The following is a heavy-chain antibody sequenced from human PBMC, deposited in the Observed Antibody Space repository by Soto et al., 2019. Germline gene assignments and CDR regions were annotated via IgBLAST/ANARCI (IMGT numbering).Heavy chain of an antibody. CDR1: GGSISSGDYY. CDR2: IYYSGST. J-gene: IGHJ5*02. Sequence: SETLCLTCTVSGGSISSGDYYWSWIRQPPGKGLEWIGYIYYSGSTYYNPSLKSRVTISVDTSKNQFSLKLSSVTAADTAVYYCARGIVAFYNWFDPWGQGTLVTVSS. V-gene: IGHV4-30-4*01. D-gene: IGHD3-16*02. CDR3: ARGIVAFYNWFDP.